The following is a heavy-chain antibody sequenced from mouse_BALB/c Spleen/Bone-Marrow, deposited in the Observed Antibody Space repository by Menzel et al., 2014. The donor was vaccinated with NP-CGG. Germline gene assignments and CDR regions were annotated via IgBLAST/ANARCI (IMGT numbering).Heavy chain of an antibody. CDR2: IYPGSGNT. Sequence: SGPELVKPGASVKISCKASGYTFPDYYINWVKQKPGQGLEWIGWIYPGSGNTKYNEKFKGKATLTVDTSSSTAYMQLSSLTSEDTAVYFCARILYWYFDVWGAGTTVTVSS. J-gene: IGHJ1*01. CDR1: GYTFPDYY. V-gene: IGHV1-84*02. CDR3: ARILYWYFDV.